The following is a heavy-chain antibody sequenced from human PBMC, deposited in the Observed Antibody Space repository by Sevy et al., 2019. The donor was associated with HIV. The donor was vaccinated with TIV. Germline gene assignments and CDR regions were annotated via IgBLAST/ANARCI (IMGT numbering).Heavy chain of an antibody. Sequence: GGSLRPSCAAAGFIFNSHSMSWVRQAPGKGLEWVSTIRGSGGYTYYADSVKGRFTISRDNSKNTVDLQMDSLRAEDTAVYYCTNRGVVIITGFDYWGQGTLVTVSS. CDR2: IRGSGGYT. CDR1: GFIFNSHS. V-gene: IGHV3-23*01. J-gene: IGHJ4*02. D-gene: IGHD1-20*01. CDR3: TNRGVVIITGFDY.